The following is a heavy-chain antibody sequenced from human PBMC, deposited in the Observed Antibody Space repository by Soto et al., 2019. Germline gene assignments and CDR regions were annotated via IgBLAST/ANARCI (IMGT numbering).Heavy chain of an antibody. CDR1: GGSISSYY. J-gene: IGHJ4*02. Sequence: SETLSLTCTVSGGSISSYYWSWIRQPPGKGLEWIGYIYYSGSTYYNPSLKSRVTISVDTSKNQFSLKLSSVTAADTAVYYCARGGDTNFDYWGQGTLVTVSS. CDR3: ARGGDTNFDY. V-gene: IGHV4-59*08. CDR2: IYYSGST.